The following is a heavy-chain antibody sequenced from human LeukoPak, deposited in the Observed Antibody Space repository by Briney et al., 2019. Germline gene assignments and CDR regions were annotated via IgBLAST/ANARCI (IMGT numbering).Heavy chain of an antibody. CDR2: INPNSGGT. D-gene: IGHD5-12*01. J-gene: IGHJ5*02. Sequence: GASVKVSCKASGYTFTGYYMHWVRQAPGQGLEWMGWINPNSGGTNYAQKFQGRVTMTRDTSISTAYMELSRLRSDDTAVYYCARGSGVATIRAWFDPWGQGTLVTVSS. V-gene: IGHV1-2*02. CDR1: GYTFTGYY. CDR3: ARGSGVATIRAWFDP.